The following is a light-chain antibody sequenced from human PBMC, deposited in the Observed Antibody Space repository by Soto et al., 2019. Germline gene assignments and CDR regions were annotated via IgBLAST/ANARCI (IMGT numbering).Light chain of an antibody. Sequence: QSVLTQPASVSGSPGQSITISCTGTNSDVGGYNYVSWYQQHPGKAPKLLIYDVSSRPSGLSNRFSGSKSGNAASLIISGLQAEDGADDYCASYTNSITYGFGSGPKLTV. CDR1: NSDVGGYNY. V-gene: IGLV2-14*03. CDR3: ASYTNSITYG. CDR2: DVS. J-gene: IGLJ1*01.